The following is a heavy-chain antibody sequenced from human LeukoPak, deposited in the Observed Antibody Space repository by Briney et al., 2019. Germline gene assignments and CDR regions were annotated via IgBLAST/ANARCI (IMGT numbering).Heavy chain of an antibody. D-gene: IGHD6-19*01. CDR2: ISANNGNT. J-gene: IGHJ5*02. Sequence: GASVKVSCKASGYTFTSYGISWVRQAPGQGLEWMGWISANNGNTNYAQKLQGRVTMTTDTSTSTAYMELRSLRSDDTAVYYCARDPAGGSGWYPDNWFDPWGQGTLVTVSS. CDR1: GYTFTSYG. CDR3: ARDPAGGSGWYPDNWFDP. V-gene: IGHV1-18*01.